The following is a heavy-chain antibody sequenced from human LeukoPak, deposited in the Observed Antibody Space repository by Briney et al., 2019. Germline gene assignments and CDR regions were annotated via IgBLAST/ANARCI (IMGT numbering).Heavy chain of an antibody. V-gene: IGHV3-74*01. D-gene: IGHD2-2*01. CDR2: INSDGTTT. J-gene: IGHJ4*02. CDR1: GFTLSTYW. Sequence: GGSLRLSCAASGFTLSTYWMHWVRHPPGQGLVRVSTINSDGTTTTYTGSVKGRFTISRDNAKNTLYLQMNSLRVEDTAVYYCATYCSATNCQALWGQGTLVTVSS. CDR3: ATYCSATNCQAL.